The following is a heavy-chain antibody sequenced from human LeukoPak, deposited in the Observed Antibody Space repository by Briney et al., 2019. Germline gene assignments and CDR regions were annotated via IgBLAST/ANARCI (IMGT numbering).Heavy chain of an antibody. CDR3: ARDPPYYYDSSGYEGGDY. D-gene: IGHD3-22*01. CDR2: INSSGSTI. V-gene: IGHV3-48*03. Sequence: GGSLRLSCAASGFTFSSYEMNWVRQAPGKGPEWVSYINSSGSTICYADSVKGRFTISRDNAKNSLYLQMNSLRAEDTAVYYCARDPPYYYDSSGYEGGDYWGQGTLVTVSS. J-gene: IGHJ4*02. CDR1: GFTFSSYE.